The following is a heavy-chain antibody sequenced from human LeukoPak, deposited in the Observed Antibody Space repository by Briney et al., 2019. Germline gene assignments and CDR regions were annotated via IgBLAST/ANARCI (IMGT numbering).Heavy chain of an antibody. CDR2: IHTNGNT. CDR1: GLIVSSNY. D-gene: IGHD6-13*01. CDR3: ASSRTAASSNWFDP. J-gene: IGHJ5*02. Sequence: GGSLRLSCAASGLIVSSNYMTWVRQAPGKGLEWVSIIHTNGNTYYADSVKGRFTISRDNSKNTLYLQMNSLRTENTAVYYCASSRTAASSNWFDPWGQGTLVTVSS. V-gene: IGHV3-53*01.